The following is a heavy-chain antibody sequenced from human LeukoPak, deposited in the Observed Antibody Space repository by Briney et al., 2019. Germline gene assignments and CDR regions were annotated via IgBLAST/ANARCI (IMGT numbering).Heavy chain of an antibody. CDR2: ISSSGANT. J-gene: IGHJ4*02. V-gene: IGHV3-23*01. D-gene: IGHD3-9*01. CDR3: ARGTLAGYFLGF. Sequence: PGGSLRLSCAASGFTFSSYAMSWVRQAPGKGLEWVSSISSSGANTYYADSVKGRFTISRDNSRNTLYLQMNSLRAEDTAVYYCARGTLAGYFLGFWGQGTLVTVSS. CDR1: GFTFSSYA.